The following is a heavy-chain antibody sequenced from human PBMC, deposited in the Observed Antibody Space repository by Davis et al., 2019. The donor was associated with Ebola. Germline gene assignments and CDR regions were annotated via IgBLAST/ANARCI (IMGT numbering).Heavy chain of an antibody. CDR3: ARFRTYCYVTSEGAFEI. J-gene: IGHJ3*02. D-gene: IGHD3-22*01. CDR2: IIPVFGIP. V-gene: IGHV1-69*10. CDR1: VGTLRRYA. Sequence: SVTVSRQASVGTLRRYAISWVRQAPGQGLAWMGGIIPVFGIPKYVQKFQGRVTMTTDTPTRTVYMQLSSLRSEDKAVYYCARFRTYCYVTSEGAFEIWGQGTMVTVSS.